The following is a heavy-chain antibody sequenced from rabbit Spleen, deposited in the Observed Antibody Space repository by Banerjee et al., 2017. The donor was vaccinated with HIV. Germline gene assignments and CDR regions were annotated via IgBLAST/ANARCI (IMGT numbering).Heavy chain of an antibody. CDR1: GFSFSSSDY. D-gene: IGHD1-1*01. J-gene: IGHJ6*01. CDR2: IVTSSDNT. Sequence: QSLEESGGDLVKPGASLTLTCTASGFSFSSSDYMCWVRQAPGKGLEWIACIVTSSDNTYYANWAKGRFTISETSSTTVTLQMTSLTAADTATYFCARDTATSFSTYGMDLWGQGTLVTVS. CDR3: ARDTATSFSTYGMDL. V-gene: IGHV1S40*01.